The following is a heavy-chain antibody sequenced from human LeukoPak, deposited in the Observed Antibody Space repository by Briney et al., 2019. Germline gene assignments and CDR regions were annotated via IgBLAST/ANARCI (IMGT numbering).Heavy chain of an antibody. CDR2: ISAYNGNT. D-gene: IGHD3-9*01. Sequence: ASVKVSCKASGYTFTSYGISWVRQAPGQGLEWMGWISAYNGNTNYAQKLQGRVTMTTDTSTSTAYMELRSLRSDDTAVYYCAVTPNFDYCFIYWGRGTLVTVSS. CDR1: GYTFTSYG. J-gene: IGHJ4*02. V-gene: IGHV1-18*01. CDR3: AVTPNFDYCFIY.